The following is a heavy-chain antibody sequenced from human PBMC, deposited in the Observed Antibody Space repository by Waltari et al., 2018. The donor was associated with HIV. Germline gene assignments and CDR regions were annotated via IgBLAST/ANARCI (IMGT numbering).Heavy chain of an antibody. CDR3: AREYCSSTSCSPNGRLGAFDI. CDR2: IYTSGST. D-gene: IGHD2-2*01. V-gene: IGHV4-4*07. J-gene: IGHJ3*02. CDR1: GGSISRYY. Sequence: QVQLQESGPGLVQASETLSLTCTVSGGSISRYYWSWIRQPAGKGLEWIGRIYTSGSTNYNSSLKSRVTMSIDTSKNQFFLKLSSVTAADTAVYYCAREYCSSTSCSPNGRLGAFDIWGQGTMVTVSS.